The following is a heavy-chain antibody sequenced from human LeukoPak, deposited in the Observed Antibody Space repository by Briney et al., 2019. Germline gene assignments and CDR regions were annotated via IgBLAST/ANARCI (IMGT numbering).Heavy chain of an antibody. Sequence: GGSLRLSCAASGVTFSGYSMNWVRQAPGKGLEWVAVISYDGSNKYYADSVKGRFTISRDNSKNTLYLQMNSLRAEDTAVYYCAKIAMVRAPPPDYWGQGTLVTVSS. V-gene: IGHV3-30*18. J-gene: IGHJ4*02. CDR1: GVTFSGYS. CDR3: AKIAMVRAPPPDY. CDR2: ISYDGSNK. D-gene: IGHD3-10*01.